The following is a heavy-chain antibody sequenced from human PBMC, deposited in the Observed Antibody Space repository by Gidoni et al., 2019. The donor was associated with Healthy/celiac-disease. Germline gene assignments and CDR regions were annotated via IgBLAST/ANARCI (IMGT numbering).Heavy chain of an antibody. CDR3: ARHGSGYDWLRYYYGMDV. CDR1: GYSFTSYW. Sequence: EVQLVQSGAEVKKPGESLKLSCKGSGYSFTSYWIGWVRQMPGKGLEWMGSIYPGDSDTRYSPSFQGQVTISADKSISTAYLQWSSLKASDTAMYYCARHGSGYDWLRYYYGMDVWGQGTTVTVSS. J-gene: IGHJ6*02. V-gene: IGHV5-51*01. D-gene: IGHD5-12*01. CDR2: IYPGDSDT.